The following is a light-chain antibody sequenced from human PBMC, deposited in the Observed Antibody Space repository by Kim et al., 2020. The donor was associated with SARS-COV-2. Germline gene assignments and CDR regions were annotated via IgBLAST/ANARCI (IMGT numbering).Light chain of an antibody. J-gene: IGKJ1*01. V-gene: IGKV3-15*01. CDR1: QSVTSY. Sequence: PGERATISCRASQSVTSYLAWYQQKPGKVPRLLIYAASARQTGIPARFSGSGSGTEFTLTISSLQPEDVAAYYCQKYNNSPWTFGQGTKVDIK. CDR3: QKYNNSPWT. CDR2: AAS.